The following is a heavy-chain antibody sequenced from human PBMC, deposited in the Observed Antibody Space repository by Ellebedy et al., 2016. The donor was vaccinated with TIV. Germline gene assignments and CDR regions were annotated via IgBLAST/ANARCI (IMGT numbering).Heavy chain of an antibody. CDR1: ADTFTTYG. D-gene: IGHD3-10*01. V-gene: IGHV1-18*04. J-gene: IGHJ4*02. Sequence: AASVKVSCKAPADTFTTYGISWVRQAPGQGLEWMGWISTYNGNTNYAQKLQGRVTMTTDTSTSTAYMELRSLRSDDTAVYYCARGLNYYSLGLSVYWGQGTLVTVSS. CDR3: ARGLNYYSLGLSVY. CDR2: ISTYNGNT.